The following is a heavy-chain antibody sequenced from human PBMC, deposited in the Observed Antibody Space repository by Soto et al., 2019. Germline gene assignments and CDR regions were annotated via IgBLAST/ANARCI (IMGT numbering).Heavy chain of an antibody. CDR3: ARAAAADPLYYYYGMDV. D-gene: IGHD6-13*01. CDR2: IIPIFGTA. J-gene: IGHJ6*02. CDR1: GGTFSSYA. Sequence: SVKVSCKASGGTFSSYAISWVRQAPGQGLEWMGGIIPIFGTANYAQKFQGRVTITADESTSTAYMELSSLRSEDTAVYYCARAAAADPLYYYYGMDVWGQGTTVTVSS. V-gene: IGHV1-69*13.